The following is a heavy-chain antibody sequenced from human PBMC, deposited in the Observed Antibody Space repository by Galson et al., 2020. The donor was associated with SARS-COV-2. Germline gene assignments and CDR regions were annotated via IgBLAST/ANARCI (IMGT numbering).Heavy chain of an antibody. Sequence: ETSATLSLTCTVSGGSISSGGYYWSWIRQHPGKGLEWIGYIYYSGSTYYNPSLKSRVTISVDTTKNPFSLQLTSVTAADTAVYYCARAGYCSSTSCPHLGDIVLMVYASLDYWGQGTLVTVSSGMDVWGQGTTVTVSS. CDR1: GGSISSGGYY. J-gene: IGHJ6*02. V-gene: IGHV4-31*03. CDR2: IYYSGST. D-gene: IGHD2-2*01. CDR3: ARAGYCSSTSCPHLGDIVLMVYASLDYWGQGTLVTVSSGMDV.